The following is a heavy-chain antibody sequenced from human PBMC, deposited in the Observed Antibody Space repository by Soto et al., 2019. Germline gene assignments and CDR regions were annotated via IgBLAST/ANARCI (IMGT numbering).Heavy chain of an antibody. Sequence: SETLYLTCTVSGASMSSGGYYWTWIRQSPGKGLEWIGYIYYSGSTYCNPSLESSVVISLDTSRSQFSLTLHSVTAADTAIYYCARDRHNNFFDPWGQGTLVTVS. CDR2: IYYSGST. J-gene: IGHJ5*02. CDR1: GASMSSGGYY. D-gene: IGHD6-6*01. V-gene: IGHV4-31*01. CDR3: ARDRHNNFFDP.